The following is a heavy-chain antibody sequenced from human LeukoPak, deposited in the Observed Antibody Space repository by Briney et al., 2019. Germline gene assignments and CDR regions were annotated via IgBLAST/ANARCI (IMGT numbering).Heavy chain of an antibody. CDR3: ARDRTGIQLWPPLDY. CDR2: ISAYNGNT. CDR1: GYTFTSYG. D-gene: IGHD5-18*01. J-gene: IGHJ4*02. V-gene: IGHV1-18*04. Sequence: GGSVTVSCKAPGYTFTSYGISWVRQAPGQGIEWMGWISAYNGNTNYAQKLQGRVTMTTDTSTSTAYMELRRLRSDDTAVYYCARDRTGIQLWPPLDYWGQGTLVTVSS.